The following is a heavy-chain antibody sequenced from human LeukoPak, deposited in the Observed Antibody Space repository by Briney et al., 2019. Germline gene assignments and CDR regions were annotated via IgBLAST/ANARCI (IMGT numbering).Heavy chain of an antibody. J-gene: IGHJ4*02. Sequence: SETLSLTCAVSGASISSGDYCWDWVRQSPGKGLEWIGSIYHSGSTYYNPSLKSRVTISVDTSKNQFSLKLSSVTAADTAVYYCARDDSSGWGDYWGQGTLVTVSS. CDR1: GASISSGDYC. V-gene: IGHV4-39*07. D-gene: IGHD3-22*01. CDR2: IYHSGST. CDR3: ARDDSSGWGDY.